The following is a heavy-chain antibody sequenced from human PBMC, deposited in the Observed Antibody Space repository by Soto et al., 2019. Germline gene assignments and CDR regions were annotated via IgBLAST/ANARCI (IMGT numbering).Heavy chain of an antibody. V-gene: IGHV1-69*01. CDR2: IIPIFGTA. CDR3: ARALVGASLVGGRHYGMDV. CDR1: GGTFSSYA. Sequence: QVQLVQSGAEVKKPGSSVKVSCKASGGTFSSYAISWVRQAPGQGLEWMGGIIPIFGTANYAQKFQGRVTITADESTSTAYMELSSRRSEDTAVYYCARALVGASLVGGRHYGMDVWGQGTTVTVSS. J-gene: IGHJ6*02. D-gene: IGHD1-26*01.